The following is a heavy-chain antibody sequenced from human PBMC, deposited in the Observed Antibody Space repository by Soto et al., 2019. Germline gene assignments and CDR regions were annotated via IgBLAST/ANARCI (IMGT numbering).Heavy chain of an antibody. V-gene: IGHV1-18*01. Sequence: ASVKVSCKASGYTFTSYGISWVRQAPGQGLEWMGWISAYNGNTNYAQKLQGRVTMTTDTSTSTAYVELRSLRSDDTAVYYFARDYDILTGYRSIDYWGQGTLVTVSS. CDR3: ARDYDILTGYRSIDY. D-gene: IGHD3-9*01. CDR1: GYTFTSYG. CDR2: ISAYNGNT. J-gene: IGHJ4*02.